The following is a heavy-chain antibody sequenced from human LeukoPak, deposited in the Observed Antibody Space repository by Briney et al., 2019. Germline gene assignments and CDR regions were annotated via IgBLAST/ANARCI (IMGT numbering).Heavy chain of an antibody. CDR2: VNRDGSVT. D-gene: IGHD5/OR15-5a*01. CDR3: AREFYAGNDC. CDR1: GFSFSSYL. Sequence: GGSLRLSCAASGFSFSSYLMHWVRQAPGKGLVWVSRVNRDGSVTGHADSVKGRFTISRDNARNTLYLQMNNLRVEDTAVYYCAREFYAGNDCWGRGTLVTVSS. V-gene: IGHV3-74*01. J-gene: IGHJ4*02.